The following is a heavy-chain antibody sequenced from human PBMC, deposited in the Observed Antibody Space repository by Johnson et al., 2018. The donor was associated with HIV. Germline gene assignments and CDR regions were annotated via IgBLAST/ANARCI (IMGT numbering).Heavy chain of an antibody. V-gene: IGHV3-48*04. Sequence: VQLVESGGGLVQPGGSLRLSCAASGFTFSSYWMTWVRQAPGKGLEWVSYISSRGSSIYYADSVKGRFTISRDNAKNSLYLQMNSLRPEDTAVYYCAKERRAPRAFDIWGQGTMLTVSS. D-gene: IGHD1-26*01. CDR3: AKERRAPRAFDI. CDR2: ISSRGSSI. CDR1: GFTFSSYW. J-gene: IGHJ3*02.